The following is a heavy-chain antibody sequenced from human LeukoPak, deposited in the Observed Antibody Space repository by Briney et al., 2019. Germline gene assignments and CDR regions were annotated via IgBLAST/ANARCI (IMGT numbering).Heavy chain of an antibody. CDR1: GGSFSGYY. Sequence: SETLSLTCAVYGGSFSGYYWSWIRQPPGKGLEWIGEINHSGSTNYNPSLKSRVTISVDTSKNQFSLKLSSVTTADTAVYYCARGVTYYYDSSGYFQYYFDYWGQGTLVTVSS. CDR3: ARGVTYYYDSSGYFQYYFDY. V-gene: IGHV4-34*01. D-gene: IGHD3-22*01. CDR2: INHSGST. J-gene: IGHJ4*02.